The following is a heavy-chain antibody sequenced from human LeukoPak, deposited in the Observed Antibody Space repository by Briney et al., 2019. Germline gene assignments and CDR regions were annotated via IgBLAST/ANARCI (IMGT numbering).Heavy chain of an antibody. CDR3: ARDGSSSGDAFDI. Sequence: GASVKVSCKASGYTFTGYYMHWVRQAPGQGLEWMGWINPSGGSTSYAQKFQGRVTMTRDTSTSTVYMELSSLRSEDTAVYYCARDGSSSGDAFDIWGQGTMVTVSS. D-gene: IGHD3-22*01. CDR2: INPSGGST. CDR1: GYTFTGYY. J-gene: IGHJ3*02. V-gene: IGHV1-46*01.